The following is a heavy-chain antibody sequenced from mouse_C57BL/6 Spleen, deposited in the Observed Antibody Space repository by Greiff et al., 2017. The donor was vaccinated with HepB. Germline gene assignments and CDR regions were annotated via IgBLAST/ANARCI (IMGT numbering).Heavy chain of an antibody. CDR2: ISSGGDYI. CDR3: TREDYGGVFDY. D-gene: IGHD1-1*01. J-gene: IGHJ2*01. Sequence: EVKLMESGEGLVKPGGSLKLSCAASGFTFSSYAMSWVRQTPEKRLEWVAYISSGGDYIYYADTVKGRFTISRDNARNTLYLQMSSLKSEDTAMYYCTREDYGGVFDYWGQGTTLTVSS. V-gene: IGHV5-9-1*02. CDR1: GFTFSSYA.